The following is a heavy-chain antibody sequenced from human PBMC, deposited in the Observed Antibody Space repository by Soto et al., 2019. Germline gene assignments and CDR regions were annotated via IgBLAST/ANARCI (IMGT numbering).Heavy chain of an antibody. CDR2: IRSKANSYAT. CDR3: TRWEKLLVGTSKPDV. Sequence: EVQLVESGGGLVQPGGSLKLSCAASGFTFSGSAMHWVRQASGKGLEWVGRIRSKANSYATAYAASVKGRFTISRDDSXNTAYMQMNSLKTEDTAVYYCTRWEKLLVGTSKPDVWGQGTTVTVSS. CDR1: GFTFSGSA. V-gene: IGHV3-73*01. J-gene: IGHJ6*02. D-gene: IGHD2-15*01.